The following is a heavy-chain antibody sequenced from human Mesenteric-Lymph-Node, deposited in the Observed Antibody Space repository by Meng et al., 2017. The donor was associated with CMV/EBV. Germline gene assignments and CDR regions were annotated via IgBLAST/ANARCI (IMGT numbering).Heavy chain of an antibody. Sequence: SETLSLTCSVSGGSVTSISDYWTWIRQPPGKRLEWIGSIYYNGSTWYNPSLTSRVTISLDTSKNQFSLKLTSVTAADTAVYYCARDSLKDGYKTVDYWGQGTLVTVSS. D-gene: IGHD5-24*01. CDR1: GGSVTSISDY. V-gene: IGHV4-39*07. J-gene: IGHJ4*02. CDR2: IYYNGST. CDR3: ARDSLKDGYKTVDY.